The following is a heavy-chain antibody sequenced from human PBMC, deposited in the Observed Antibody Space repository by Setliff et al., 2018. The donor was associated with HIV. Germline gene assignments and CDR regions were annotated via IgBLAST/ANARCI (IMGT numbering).Heavy chain of an antibody. J-gene: IGHJ4*02. V-gene: IGHV3-48*03. Sequence: PGGSLRLSCAASGFTFSSYEMNWARQAPGKGLEWVSYISSSGSTIYYADSVKGRFTISRDNAKNSLYLQMNSLRAEDTAVYYCARVLENSGSDYWGQGTLVTVSS. CDR2: ISSSGSTI. D-gene: IGHD6-19*01. CDR1: GFTFSSYE. CDR3: ARVLENSGSDY.